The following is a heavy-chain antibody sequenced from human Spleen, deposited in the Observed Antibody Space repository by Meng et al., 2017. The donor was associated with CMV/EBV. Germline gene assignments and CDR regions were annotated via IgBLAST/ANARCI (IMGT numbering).Heavy chain of an antibody. CDR3: AKDLLKVSGNYELLRYYYYGMDV. CDR2: IRYDGSNK. CDR1: GFTFSSYG. Sequence: GGSLRLFCAASGFTFSSYGMHWVRQAPGKGLEWVAFIRYDGSNKYYADSVKGRFTISRDNSKNTLYLQMNSLRAEDTAVYYCAKDLLKVSGNYELLRYYYYGMDVWGQGTTVTVSS. J-gene: IGHJ6*02. D-gene: IGHD4-11*01. V-gene: IGHV3-30*02.